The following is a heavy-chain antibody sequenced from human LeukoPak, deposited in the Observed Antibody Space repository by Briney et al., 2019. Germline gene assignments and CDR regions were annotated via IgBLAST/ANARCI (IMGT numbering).Heavy chain of an antibody. V-gene: IGHV1-69*06. Sequence: SVKVSCTASGGTFSSYAISWVRQAPGQGLEWMGGIIPIFGTANYAQKFQGRVTITADKSTSTAYMELSSLRSEDTAVYYCARVGYYYDSSGYYEVGAFDIWGQGTMVTVSS. J-gene: IGHJ3*02. CDR2: IIPIFGTA. D-gene: IGHD3-22*01. CDR3: ARVGYYYDSSGYYEVGAFDI. CDR1: GGTFSSYA.